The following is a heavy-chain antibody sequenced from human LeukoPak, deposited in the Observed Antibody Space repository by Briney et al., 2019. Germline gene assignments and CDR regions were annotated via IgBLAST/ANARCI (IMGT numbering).Heavy chain of an antibody. CDR1: GGTFSSYA. D-gene: IGHD2-15*01. V-gene: IGHV1-69*04. CDR2: IIPILGIA. CDR3: ARDVVGFDP. Sequence: ASVKVSCKASGGTFSSYAISWVRQAPGQGLEWMERIIPILGIANYAQKLQGRVTMTTDTSTSTAYMELRSLRSDDTAVYYCARDVVGFDPWGQGTLVTVSS. J-gene: IGHJ5*02.